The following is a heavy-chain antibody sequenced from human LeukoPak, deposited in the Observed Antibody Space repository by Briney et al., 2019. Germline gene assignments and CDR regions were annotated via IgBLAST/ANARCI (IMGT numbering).Heavy chain of an antibody. D-gene: IGHD5-18*01. CDR2: ISHDGTNK. CDR1: GVTFSLYG. J-gene: IGHJ4*01. CDR3: AKDWDTGHMGPGYLYY. V-gene: IGHV3-30*18. Sequence: GRSLRLSCAASGVTFSLYGIHWVREAPGKGLEWVAVISHDGTNKYYEDSVKGRFTISRDNSKNTLYLQMNSLRAEDTAVYYCAKDWDTGHMGPGYLYYCGQRTPVTASS.